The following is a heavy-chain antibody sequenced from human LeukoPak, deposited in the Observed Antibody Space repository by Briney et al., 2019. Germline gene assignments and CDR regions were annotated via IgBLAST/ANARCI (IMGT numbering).Heavy chain of an antibody. CDR3: VTDHYNNHGNFDF. Sequence: GASVKVSCKVSGFIFTELSVHWLRLAPGKGLGWMGSFGRETDETMYAHQLQGRLTMTEDRSADTAFLQLRSLTFEDTAVYYCVTDHYNNHGNFDFWGQGTPVAVS. D-gene: IGHD3-10*01. CDR1: GFIFTELS. CDR2: FGRETDET. V-gene: IGHV1-24*01. J-gene: IGHJ4*02.